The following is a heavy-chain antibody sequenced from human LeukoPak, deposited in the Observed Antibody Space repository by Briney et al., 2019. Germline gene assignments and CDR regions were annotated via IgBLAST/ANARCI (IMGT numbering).Heavy chain of an antibody. J-gene: IGHJ3*02. Sequence: GGSLRLSCAASGFTFDDYGMSWVRQAPGEGLEWVSGINWNGGSTGYADSVKGRFTISRDNAKNSLYLQMNSLRAEDTALYYCASYYRQNFKANDAFDIWGQGTMVTVSS. CDR3: ASYYRQNFKANDAFDI. V-gene: IGHV3-20*04. D-gene: IGHD3-10*01. CDR1: GFTFDDYG. CDR2: INWNGGST.